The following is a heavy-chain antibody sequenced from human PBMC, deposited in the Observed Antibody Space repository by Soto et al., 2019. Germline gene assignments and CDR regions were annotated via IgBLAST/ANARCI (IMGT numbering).Heavy chain of an antibody. Sequence: SETLSLTCTVSGGSVSSGSYYWSWIRQPPGKGLEWIGYIYYSGSTNYNPSLKSRVTISVDTSKNQFSLKLSSVTAADTAVYYCARLGDYGDYGYYYGMDVWGQGTTVTVSP. V-gene: IGHV4-61*01. CDR2: IYYSGST. CDR1: GGSVSSGSYY. J-gene: IGHJ6*01. D-gene: IGHD4-17*01. CDR3: ARLGDYGDYGYYYGMDV.